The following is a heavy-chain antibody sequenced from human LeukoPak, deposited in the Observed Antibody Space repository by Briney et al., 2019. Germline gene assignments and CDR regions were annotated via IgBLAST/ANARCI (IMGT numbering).Heavy chain of an antibody. CDR1: GFTVSSNY. J-gene: IGHJ3*02. V-gene: IGHV3-66*02. Sequence: PGGSLRLSCAASGFTVSSNYMSWVRQAPGKGLEWVSVIYSGGSTYYADSVMGRFTISRDNSKHTLYLQMNSLRAEDTAVYYCARVCGGDCFDAFDIWGQGTMVTVSS. D-gene: IGHD2-21*02. CDR2: IYSGGST. CDR3: ARVCGGDCFDAFDI.